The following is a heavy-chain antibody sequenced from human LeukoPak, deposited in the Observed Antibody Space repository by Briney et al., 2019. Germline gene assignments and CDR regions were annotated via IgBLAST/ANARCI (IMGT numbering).Heavy chain of an antibody. J-gene: IGHJ6*03. V-gene: IGHV5-51*01. CDR1: GYSFSNYW. D-gene: IGHD3-10*01. CDR3: ARLGGGYYYYMDV. CDR2: IYPGDPET. Sequence: GESLKISCKGSGYSFSNYWIGWVRQMPGKDLEWMGIIYPGDPETRYSPSFQGQVTISADKSISTAYLQWSSLKASDTAMYYCARLGGGYYYYMDVWGKGTTVTVSS.